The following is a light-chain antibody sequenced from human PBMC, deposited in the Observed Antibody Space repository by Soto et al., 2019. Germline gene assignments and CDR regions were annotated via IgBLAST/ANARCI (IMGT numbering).Light chain of an antibody. J-gene: IGKJ2*01. Sequence: DIQMTQSPSTLSASVGDRVTITCRASQSISTWLAWYQQKPGKAPKLLIYDVSNLQSGVPSRFSGSGSGTEFTLTIGRLQPDDSAIYHCQQYSTHSTFGQGTKVDIK. CDR1: QSISTW. CDR2: DVS. CDR3: QQYSTHST. V-gene: IGKV1-5*01.